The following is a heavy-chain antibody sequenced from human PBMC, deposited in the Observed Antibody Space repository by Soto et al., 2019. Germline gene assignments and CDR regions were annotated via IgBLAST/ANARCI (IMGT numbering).Heavy chain of an antibody. Sequence: ASVQVSCKASGYAFTSFGISWVRQTPGQGLEWMGWISAYNGNTNYAQKLQGRVTMTTDTSTSTAYMELRSLRSDDTAVYYCARASPVSSFTFYGMDVWGQGTTVTVSS. CDR3: ARASPVSSFTFYGMDV. D-gene: IGHD3-16*01. V-gene: IGHV1-18*01. CDR1: GYAFTSFG. CDR2: ISAYNGNT. J-gene: IGHJ6*01.